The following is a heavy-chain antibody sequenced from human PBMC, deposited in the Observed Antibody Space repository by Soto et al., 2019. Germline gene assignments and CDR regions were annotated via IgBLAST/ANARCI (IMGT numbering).Heavy chain of an antibody. J-gene: IGHJ4*02. Sequence: TSETLSLTCTVSGGSVTSGSYYWSWIRQPPGKGLEWIGYIYYSGSTIYNPSLKSRLTMSVDTSKNQFSLRLTSATAADTAVYYCARSQRGRTAFTFDYWGQGALVTVSS. V-gene: IGHV4-61*01. CDR3: ARSQRGRTAFTFDY. D-gene: IGHD3-16*01. CDR2: IYYSGST. CDR1: GGSVTSGSYY.